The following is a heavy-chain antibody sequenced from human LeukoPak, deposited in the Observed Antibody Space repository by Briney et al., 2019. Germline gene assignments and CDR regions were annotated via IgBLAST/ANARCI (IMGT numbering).Heavy chain of an antibody. CDR3: AKTTTGYSSGRYPGWPVDY. J-gene: IGHJ4*02. Sequence: PGGSPRLSCAASGFTFSSYAVSWVRQAPGKGLEWVSAISGSGGGTYYADSVKGRFTISRDNSKNTLYLQMNSLSTEDTAVYYCAKTTTGYSSGRYPGWPVDYWGQGTLVTVSS. V-gene: IGHV3-23*01. CDR2: ISGSGGGT. D-gene: IGHD6-19*01. CDR1: GFTFSSYA.